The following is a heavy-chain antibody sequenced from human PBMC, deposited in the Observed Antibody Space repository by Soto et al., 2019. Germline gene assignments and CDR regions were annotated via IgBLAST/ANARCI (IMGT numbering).Heavy chain of an antibody. V-gene: IGHV3-53*02. D-gene: IGHD2-21*01. CDR3: ATRGE. CDR2: LHRDGNT. CDR1: GFTVRSDF. J-gene: IGHJ4*02. Sequence: EVQLVETGGVLVQPGWSLRLACAASGFTVRSDFMSWVRQAPGKGLEWVSILHRDGNTYYANSVKGRFTTSIDNSKNRLYLQMNSLRAEDTSVYYCATRGEWCQGTLVTVSS.